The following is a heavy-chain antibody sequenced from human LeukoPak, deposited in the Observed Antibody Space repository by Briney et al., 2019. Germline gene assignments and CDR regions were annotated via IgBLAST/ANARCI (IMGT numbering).Heavy chain of an antibody. CDR2: IYRSGST. Sequence: SESLSLTCTVSAYSIISGYYWGCIRQPPGKGLDWLGGIYRSGSTYYNPSLESLVPISIDPSKHQFSLKPSSVTAARMAVYDCARGKSRGSHIDYWGQETLVTVSS. D-gene: IGHD1-26*01. CDR3: ARGKSRGSHIDY. V-gene: IGHV4-38-2*02. CDR1: AYSIISGYY. J-gene: IGHJ4*02.